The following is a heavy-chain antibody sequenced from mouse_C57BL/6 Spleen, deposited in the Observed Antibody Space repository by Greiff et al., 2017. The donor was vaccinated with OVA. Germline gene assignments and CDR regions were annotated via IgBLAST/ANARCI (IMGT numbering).Heavy chain of an antibody. Sequence: EVQVVESGPELVKPGASVKIPCKASGYTFTDYNMDWVKQSHGKSLEWIGDINPNNGGTIYNQKFKGKATLTVDKSSSTAYMELRSLTSEDTAVYYCARGGTVHWYFDVWGTGTTVTVSS. V-gene: IGHV1-18*01. CDR1: GYTFTDYN. D-gene: IGHD4-1*01. J-gene: IGHJ1*03. CDR3: ARGGTVHWYFDV. CDR2: INPNNGGT.